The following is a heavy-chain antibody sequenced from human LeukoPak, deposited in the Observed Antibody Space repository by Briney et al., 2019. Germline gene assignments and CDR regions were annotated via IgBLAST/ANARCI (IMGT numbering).Heavy chain of an antibody. Sequence: GGSLRLSCAASGFTFSSYAMHWVRQAPGKGLEWVAVISYDGSNKYYADSVKGRFTISRDNSKNTLYLQMNSLRAEDTAVYYCARDRLITYYSDSSGYYPSYWGQGTLVTVSS. CDR2: ISYDGSNK. J-gene: IGHJ4*02. V-gene: IGHV3-30*04. CDR3: ARDRLITYYSDSSGYYPSY. CDR1: GFTFSSYA. D-gene: IGHD3-22*01.